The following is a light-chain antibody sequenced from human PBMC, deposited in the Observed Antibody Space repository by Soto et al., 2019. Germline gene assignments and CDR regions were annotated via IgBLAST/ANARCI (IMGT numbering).Light chain of an antibody. V-gene: IGKV3-11*01. J-gene: IGKJ2*01. CDR3: QQRDKWPRT. Sequence: EIVLTQSPATLSLSPGERATLSCRASHSVSSYLAWYQHKPVQAPRLLIYGASNRATDIPARFSGRGSGTDFTLTTSSLESGDSAVYYCQQRDKWPRTFGQGTKLEIK. CDR1: HSVSSY. CDR2: GAS.